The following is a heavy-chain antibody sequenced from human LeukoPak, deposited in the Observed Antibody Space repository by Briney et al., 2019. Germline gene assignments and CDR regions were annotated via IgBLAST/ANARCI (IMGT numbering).Heavy chain of an antibody. Sequence: TSVTVSCKASGYTYTSYGISWVRPAPGQGLEWMGWISAYNRNTNYAQKFQDRVTMTTDSSTTTAYMELRSLTSDDTALYYCARDTAVAYYGMDVWGQGPTLPVSS. CDR1: GYTYTSYG. CDR3: ARDTAVAYYGMDV. V-gene: IGHV1-18*01. CDR2: ISAYNRNT. D-gene: IGHD5-18*01. J-gene: IGHJ6*02.